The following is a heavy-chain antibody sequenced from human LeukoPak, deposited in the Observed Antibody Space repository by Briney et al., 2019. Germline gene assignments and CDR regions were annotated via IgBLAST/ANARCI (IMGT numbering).Heavy chain of an antibody. J-gene: IGHJ6*02. D-gene: IGHD3-22*01. V-gene: IGHV3-30-3*01. Sequence: GGSLRLSCSASGFTFNTYPKHWVRQSPGKGLEWVAVTSHDESYKFYAESVKGRLTISRDNSNNTLYLQMNTLRPEDTSVYYCARDRLFYFHSPDYRAGYFYAMDVWGQGTTVTVSS. CDR2: TSHDESYK. CDR1: GFTFNTYP. CDR3: ARDRLFYFHSPDYRAGYFYAMDV.